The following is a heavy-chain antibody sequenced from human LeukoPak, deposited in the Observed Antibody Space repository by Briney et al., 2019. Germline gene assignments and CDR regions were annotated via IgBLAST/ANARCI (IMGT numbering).Heavy chain of an antibody. CDR3: AKASSGSPKYFDY. CDR1: GFTFSSYA. D-gene: IGHD6-19*01. Sequence: GGSLRLPCAASGFTFSSYAMRWVRQAPGKGLEWVSAISSSGDSTIHAGSVKGRFTISRDNSKNTLYLQMNSLRAEDTAVYYCAKASSGSPKYFDYWGQGTLVTVSS. CDR2: ISSSGDST. J-gene: IGHJ4*02. V-gene: IGHV3-23*01.